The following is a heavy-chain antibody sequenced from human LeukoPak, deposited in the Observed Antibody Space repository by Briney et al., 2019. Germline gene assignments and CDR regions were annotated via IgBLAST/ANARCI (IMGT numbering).Heavy chain of an antibody. J-gene: IGHJ6*02. Sequence: ASVKVSCKASGYTFTGYYMHWVRRAPGQGLEWMGWINPNSGGTNYAQKFQGRVTMTRDTSISTAYMELSRLRSDDTAVYYCARDRSSSYGMDVWGQGTTVTVSS. CDR3: ARDRSSSYGMDV. V-gene: IGHV1-2*02. D-gene: IGHD6-13*01. CDR2: INPNSGGT. CDR1: GYTFTGYY.